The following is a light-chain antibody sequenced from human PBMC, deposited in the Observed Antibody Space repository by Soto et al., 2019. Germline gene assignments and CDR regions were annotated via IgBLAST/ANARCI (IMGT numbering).Light chain of an antibody. J-gene: IGKJ1*01. CDR1: QSIGAW. CDR3: HQYNAYSWT. V-gene: IGKV1-5*01. CDR2: DAS. Sequence: DIQMTQSPSTLSASVGDRVTITCRASQSIGAWLAWYQQKPGKAPKLLIYDASNLESGVPSRFSGRGSGTEFTLTISRLQPDDFASYYCHQYNAYSWTFXQGTKVDIK.